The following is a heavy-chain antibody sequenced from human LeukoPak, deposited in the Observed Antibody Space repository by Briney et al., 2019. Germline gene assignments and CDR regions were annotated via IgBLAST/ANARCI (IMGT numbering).Heavy chain of an antibody. CDR2: INHSGST. Sequence: SETLSLTCAVYGGSFSGYYWSWIRQPPGKGLEWIGEINHSGSTNYNPSLKSRVTISVDTSKNQFSLKLSSVTAADTAVYYCARVSGNFWSGYYTDYWGQGTLVTVSS. CDR1: GGSFSGYY. CDR3: ARVSGNFWSGYYTDY. V-gene: IGHV4-34*01. J-gene: IGHJ4*02. D-gene: IGHD3-3*01.